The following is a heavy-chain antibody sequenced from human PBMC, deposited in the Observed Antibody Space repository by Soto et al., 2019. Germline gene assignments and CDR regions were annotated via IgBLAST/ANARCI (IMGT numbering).Heavy chain of an antibody. CDR2: ISSSSSYI. CDR3: XXXXXXXXXXXXXY. V-gene: IGHV3-21*01. Sequence: EVQLVESGGGLVKPGGSLRLSCAASGFTFSSYSMNWVRQAPGKGLEWVSSISSSSSYIYYADSVKGRFTISRDNAKXXXXXXXXXXXXXXXXXXXXXXXXXXXXXXXXXYWGQGTLVTVSS. J-gene: IGHJ4*02. CDR1: GFTFSSYS.